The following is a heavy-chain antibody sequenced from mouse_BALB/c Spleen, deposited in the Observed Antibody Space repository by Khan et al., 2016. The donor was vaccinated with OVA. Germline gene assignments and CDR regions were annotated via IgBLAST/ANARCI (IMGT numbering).Heavy chain of an antibody. CDR3: ARDILTTTRSLAY. D-gene: IGHD1-1*01. CDR1: GFSFTDYY. V-gene: IGHV7-3*02. J-gene: IGHJ3*01. Sequence: EVELVESGGGLVQPGGSLRLSCATSGFSFTDYYMSWVRQPPGKALEWLGFVRNKANGYTTEYSASVKGRFTISRDNSKSKLYLQMNTLRTEDSATYYCARDILTTTRSLAYWGQGTLVTVSA. CDR2: VRNKANGYTT.